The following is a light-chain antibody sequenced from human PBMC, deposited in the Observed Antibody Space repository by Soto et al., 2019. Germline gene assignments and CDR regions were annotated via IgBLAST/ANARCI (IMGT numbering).Light chain of an antibody. CDR3: CAYAGSYTVL. J-gene: IGLJ2*01. V-gene: IGLV2-11*01. CDR1: SSDVGAYRY. CDR2: DVS. Sequence: QSALTQPRSVSGSPGQSVTISCTGTSSDVGAYRYVSWYQQYPGKVPKLMIYDVSERPSGVPDLFSGSKSGNTASMTISGLQAEDEADYYCCAYAGSYTVLFGGGTKLTVL.